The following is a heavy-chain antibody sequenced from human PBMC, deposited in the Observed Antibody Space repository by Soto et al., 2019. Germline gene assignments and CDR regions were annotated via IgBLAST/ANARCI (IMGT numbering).Heavy chain of an antibody. Sequence: GGSLRLSCAASGFTFSSYGMHWVRQAPGKGLEWVAVIWYDGSNKYYADSVKGRFTISRDNSKNTLYPQMNSLRAEDTAVYYCARDEAWVKGRFDYWGQGTLVTVSS. CDR2: IWYDGSNK. J-gene: IGHJ4*02. V-gene: IGHV3-33*01. CDR1: GFTFSSYG. CDR3: ARDEAWVKGRFDY. D-gene: IGHD1-26*01.